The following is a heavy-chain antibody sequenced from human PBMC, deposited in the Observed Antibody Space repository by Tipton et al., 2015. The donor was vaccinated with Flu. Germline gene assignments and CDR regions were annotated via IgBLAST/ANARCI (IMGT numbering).Heavy chain of an antibody. CDR2: IYHSGST. V-gene: IGHV4-38-2*02. CDR1: GYSISSGYY. Sequence: TLSLTCAVSGYSISSGYYWGWIRQPPGKGLEWIGSIYHSGSTYYNPSLKSRVTMSIDTSKKQFSLELRSVTAADTAVYYCAREKIPNSYYYNSAGYTNYFDYWGQGALVTVSS. D-gene: IGHD3-22*01. J-gene: IGHJ4*02. CDR3: AREKIPNSYYYNSAGYTNYFDY.